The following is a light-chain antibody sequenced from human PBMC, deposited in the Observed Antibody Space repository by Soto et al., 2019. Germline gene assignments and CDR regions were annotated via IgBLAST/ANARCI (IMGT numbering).Light chain of an antibody. V-gene: IGLV1-44*01. J-gene: IGLJ1*01. CDR1: SSNIGTSS. Sequence: QSVLTQPHSASGTPGQRVTISCSGSSSNIGTSSVHWFQQLPGTAPKLLISTTNQRPSGVPERFSGSKSGTSASLAISGLQSEDEADYYCAAWDDSLNAHALGTGTKVT. CDR3: AAWDDSLNAHA. CDR2: TTN.